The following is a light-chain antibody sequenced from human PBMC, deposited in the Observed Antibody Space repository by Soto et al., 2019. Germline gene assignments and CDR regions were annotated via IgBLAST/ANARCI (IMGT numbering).Light chain of an antibody. CDR2: DAS. Sequence: EIVLTQSPATLSLSPGERATLSCRASQSVSNLAWYQQKPGQAPTLLIYDASNRATGIPARFSGSGSGTDFSLCISSLEPEDFAVYYCQQRSNWPLTFGQVTKVEIK. V-gene: IGKV3-11*01. J-gene: IGKJ1*01. CDR1: QSVSN. CDR3: QQRSNWPLT.